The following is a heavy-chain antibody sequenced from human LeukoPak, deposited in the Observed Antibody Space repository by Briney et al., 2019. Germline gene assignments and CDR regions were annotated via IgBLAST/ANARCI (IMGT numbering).Heavy chain of an antibody. CDR2: IKQDGSEK. D-gene: IGHD3-16*01. Sequence: GGSLRLSCAASGFTFSSYSMNWVRQAPGKGLEWVANIKQDGSEKYYVDSVKGRFTISRDNAKNSLYLQMNSLRAEDTAVYYCARLGKEYYFDYWGQGTLVTVSS. J-gene: IGHJ4*02. V-gene: IGHV3-7*01. CDR1: GFTFSSYS. CDR3: ARLGKEYYFDY.